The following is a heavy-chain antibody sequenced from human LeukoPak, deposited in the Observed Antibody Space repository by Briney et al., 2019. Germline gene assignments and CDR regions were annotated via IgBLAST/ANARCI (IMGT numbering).Heavy chain of an antibody. D-gene: IGHD2-2*01. CDR2: INHSGST. J-gene: IGHJ5*02. CDR3: GKGPQLWSGNWFDP. CDR1: GGSFSGYY. V-gene: IGHV4-34*01. Sequence: SETLSLTCAVYGGSFSGYYWSWIRQPPGKGLEWIGEINHSGSTNYNPSLKSRVTISVDTSKNQFSLKLSSVTAADTAVYYCGKGPQLWSGNWFDPWGQETLVTVSS.